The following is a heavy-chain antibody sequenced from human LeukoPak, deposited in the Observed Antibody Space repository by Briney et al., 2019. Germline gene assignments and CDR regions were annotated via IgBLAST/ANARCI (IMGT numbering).Heavy chain of an antibody. J-gene: IGHJ4*02. V-gene: IGHV3-48*02. D-gene: IGHD6-25*01. Sequence: GGSLRLSCAASGFTFSSYSMNWVRQAPGKGLEWVSYISSSSSTIYYADSVKGRFTISRDNAKNSLYPQMNSLRDEDTAVYYCAREWPAAWWGQGTLVTVSS. CDR1: GFTFSSYS. CDR2: ISSSSSTI. CDR3: AREWPAAW.